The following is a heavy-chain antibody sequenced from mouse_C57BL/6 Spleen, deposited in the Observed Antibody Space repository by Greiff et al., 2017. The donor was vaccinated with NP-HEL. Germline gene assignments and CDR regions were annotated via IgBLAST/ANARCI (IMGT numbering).Heavy chain of an antibody. Sequence: VQLQQSGPGLVKPSQSLSLTCSVTGYSITSGYYWNWIRQFPGNKLEWMGYISYDGSNNYNPSLKNRISITRDTSKNQFFLKLNSVTTEDTATYYCARVDITTVVADWYFDVWGTGTTVTVSS. CDR1: GYSITSGYY. V-gene: IGHV3-6*01. D-gene: IGHD1-1*01. CDR2: ISYDGSN. CDR3: ARVDITTVVADWYFDV. J-gene: IGHJ1*03.